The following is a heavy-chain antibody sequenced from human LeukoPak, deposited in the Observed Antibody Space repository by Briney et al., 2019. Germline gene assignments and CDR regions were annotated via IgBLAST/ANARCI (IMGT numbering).Heavy chain of an antibody. Sequence: PGGSLRLSCAASGFIVSSNYMTWVRQAPGKGLEWVSSISSSSSYIYYADSVKGRFTISRDNAKNSLYLQMNSLRAEDTAVYYCASFGSSAAHWGQGTLVTVSS. D-gene: IGHD6-6*01. CDR2: ISSSSSYI. V-gene: IGHV3-21*01. J-gene: IGHJ4*02. CDR1: GFIVSSNY. CDR3: ASFGSSAAH.